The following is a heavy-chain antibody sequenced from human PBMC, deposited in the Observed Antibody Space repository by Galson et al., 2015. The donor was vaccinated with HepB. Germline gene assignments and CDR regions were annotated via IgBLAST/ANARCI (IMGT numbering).Heavy chain of an antibody. CDR1: GYTFTSYV. Sequence: SVKVSCKASGYTFTSYVISWVRQAPGQGLEWVGWISGYSSDTNYAQTFQGRVTMTTDTSTSTAYMELRSLRSDDTAVYYCARLGHYDTSGYYDYWGQGTLVTVSS. V-gene: IGHV1-18*04. CDR3: ARLGHYDTSGYYDY. D-gene: IGHD3-22*01. J-gene: IGHJ4*02. CDR2: ISGYSSDT.